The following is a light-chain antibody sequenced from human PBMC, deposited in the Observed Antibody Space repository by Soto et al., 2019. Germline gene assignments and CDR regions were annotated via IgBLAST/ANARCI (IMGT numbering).Light chain of an antibody. V-gene: IGLV2-11*01. J-gene: IGLJ2*01. Sequence: QSALTQPRSVSGPPGQSVSISCSGTSSDVGTYNYVSWYQQHPGKAPKLMIYDVSKRPSGVPDRFSGSKSGNTASLTISGLQAEDEADYYCCPYAGGYTHAVFGGGTKVTVL. CDR3: CPYAGGYTHAV. CDR2: DVS. CDR1: SSDVGTYNY.